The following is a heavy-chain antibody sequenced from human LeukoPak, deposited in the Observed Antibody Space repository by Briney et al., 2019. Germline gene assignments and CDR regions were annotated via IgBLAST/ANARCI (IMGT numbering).Heavy chain of an antibody. Sequence: ASVKVSCKTSGYSFSDYYIHWVRQAPGQGLDWMGWINPKSSGRNYALKFQGRVTMTKDTSTSTAYLELSSLRSDDTAVYYCARDSAVVAAALWFDSWGQGTLVTVSS. J-gene: IGHJ5*01. CDR3: ARDSAVVAAALWFDS. CDR2: INPKSSGR. V-gene: IGHV1-2*07. D-gene: IGHD2-15*01. CDR1: GYSFSDYY.